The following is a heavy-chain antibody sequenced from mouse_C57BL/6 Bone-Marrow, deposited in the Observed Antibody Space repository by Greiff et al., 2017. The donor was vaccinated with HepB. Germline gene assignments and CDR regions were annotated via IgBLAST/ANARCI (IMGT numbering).Heavy chain of an antibody. CDR1: GFSFNTYA. D-gene: IGHD2-2*01. CDR3: VRQKSTMVPYYFDY. Sequence: EVKLMESGGGLVQPKGSLKLSCAASGFSFNTYAMNWVRQAPGQGLEWVARIRSKSNNYATYYADSVKDRFTISRDDSESMLYLQMNNLKTEDTAMYYCVRQKSTMVPYYFDYWGQGTTLTVSS. J-gene: IGHJ2*01. V-gene: IGHV10-1*01. CDR2: IRSKSNNYAT.